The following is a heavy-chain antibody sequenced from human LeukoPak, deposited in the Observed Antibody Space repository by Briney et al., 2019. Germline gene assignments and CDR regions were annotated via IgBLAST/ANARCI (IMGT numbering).Heavy chain of an antibody. CDR3: ARESGPLWFGEFPYFDY. Sequence: ASVKVSCKASGYTFTGYYMHWVRQAPGQGLEWMGIINPSGGSTSYAQKFQGRVTMTRDMSTSTVYMELSSLRSEDTAVYYCARESGPLWFGEFPYFDYWGQGTLVTVSS. J-gene: IGHJ4*02. V-gene: IGHV1-46*01. CDR2: INPSGGST. D-gene: IGHD3-10*01. CDR1: GYTFTGYY.